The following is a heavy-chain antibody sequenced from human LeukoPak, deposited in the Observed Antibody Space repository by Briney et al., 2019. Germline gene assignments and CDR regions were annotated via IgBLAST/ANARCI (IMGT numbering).Heavy chain of an antibody. CDR2: IDSDGSSS. J-gene: IGHJ3*02. Sequence: AGSLRLSSAASGFSFTNYCMYWVRQAEGKGLVWFSRIDSDGSSSSYAGSVKDRFTISRDKAKNTLYLQMNSLRAEDTAVYYCASGAFDIWGQGTMVTVSS. V-gene: IGHV3-74*01. CDR3: ASGAFDI. CDR1: GFSFTNYC.